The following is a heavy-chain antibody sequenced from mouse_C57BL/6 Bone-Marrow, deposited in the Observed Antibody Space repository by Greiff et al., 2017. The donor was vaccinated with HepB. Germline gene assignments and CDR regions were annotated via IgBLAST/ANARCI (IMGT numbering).Heavy chain of an antibody. CDR2: IYPGSGST. CDR1: GYTFTSYW. CDR3: ASRDGYYPAWFAY. J-gene: IGHJ3*01. V-gene: IGHV1-55*01. D-gene: IGHD2-3*01. Sequence: QVQLQQPGAELVKPGASVKMSCKASGYTFTSYWITWVKQRPGQGLEWIGDIYPGSGSTNYNEKFKSKATLTVDTSSSTAYMQLSSQTSEDSAVYYCASRDGYYPAWFAYWGQGTLVTVSA.